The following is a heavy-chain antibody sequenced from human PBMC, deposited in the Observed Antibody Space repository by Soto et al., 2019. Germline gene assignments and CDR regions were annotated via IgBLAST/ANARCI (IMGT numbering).Heavy chain of an antibody. CDR1: GGSFSGYY. Sequence: KSSETLSLTCAVYGGSFSGYYWSWIRQPPGKGLEWIGEINHSGSTNYNPSLKSRVTISVDTSKNQFSLKLSSVTAADTAVYYCARGGIAVAGRGTAFVDYWGQGTLVTVSS. J-gene: IGHJ4*02. CDR3: ARGGIAVAGRGTAFVDY. V-gene: IGHV4-34*01. CDR2: INHSGST. D-gene: IGHD6-19*01.